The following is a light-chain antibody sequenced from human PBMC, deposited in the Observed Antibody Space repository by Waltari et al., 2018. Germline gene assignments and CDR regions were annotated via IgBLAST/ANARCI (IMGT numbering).Light chain of an antibody. CDR1: QSISSW. V-gene: IGKV1-5*03. CDR2: KAS. Sequence: TCRASQSISSWLAWYRQTPGKAPKLLIYKASTLETGVPSRFSGSGSGTDFTLTISGLQPDDSATYYCQQYDTYPLTFGGGTKVEIK. CDR3: QQYDTYPLT. J-gene: IGKJ4*01.